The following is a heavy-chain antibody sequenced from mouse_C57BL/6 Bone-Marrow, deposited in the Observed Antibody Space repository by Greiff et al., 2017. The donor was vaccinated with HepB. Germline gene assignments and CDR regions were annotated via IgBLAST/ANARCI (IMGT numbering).Heavy chain of an antibody. CDR2: IHPNSGST. CDR1: GYTFTSYW. V-gene: IGHV1-64*01. CDR3: ARGRYSRDWFAY. J-gene: IGHJ3*01. Sequence: VQLQQPGAELVKPGASVKLSCKASGYTFTSYWMHWVKQRPGQGLEWIGMIHPNSGSTNYNEKFKSKATLTVDKSSSTAYMQLSSLTSEDSAVYYCARGRYSRDWFAYWGQGTLVTVSA. D-gene: IGHD2-5*01.